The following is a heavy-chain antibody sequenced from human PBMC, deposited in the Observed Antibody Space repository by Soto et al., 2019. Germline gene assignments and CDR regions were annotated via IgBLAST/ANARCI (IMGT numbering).Heavy chain of an antibody. CDR1: GGSISRRNSY. CDR3: ARQSEYYYASGRAAPLYGMDV. D-gene: IGHD3-10*01. J-gene: IGHJ6*02. CDR2: IYYSGST. V-gene: IGHV4-39*01. Sequence: SEPLALSFTVPGGSISRRNSYWDGFRLPPGKRLEWMGNIYYSGSTYNHPSHKSRVTISVDTSKNQFSLKLSSVTAADTAVYYCARQSEYYYASGRAAPLYGMDVWGQGTTVT.